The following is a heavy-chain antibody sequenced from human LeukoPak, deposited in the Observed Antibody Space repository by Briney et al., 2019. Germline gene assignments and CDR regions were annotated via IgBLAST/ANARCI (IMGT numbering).Heavy chain of an antibody. V-gene: IGHV1-2*02. D-gene: IGHD6-19*01. CDR2: INPNSGGT. Sequence: ASVKVSCKASGYTFTGYYMHWVRQAPGQGLEWMGWINPNSGGTNYAQKFQGRVTMTRNTSISTGYMELSRLRSDDTAVYYCATLVIVVAGGFGDYWGQGTLVTVSS. J-gene: IGHJ4*02. CDR1: GYTFTGYY. CDR3: ATLVIVVAGGFGDY.